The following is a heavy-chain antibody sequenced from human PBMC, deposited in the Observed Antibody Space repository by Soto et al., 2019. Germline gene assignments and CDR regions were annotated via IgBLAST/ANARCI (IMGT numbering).Heavy chain of an antibody. CDR1: GGTFSSYA. J-gene: IGHJ4*02. CDR3: ARGHDYRTQYYFDY. Sequence: GASVKVSCKASGGTFSSYAISWVRQAPGQGLEWMGGIIPIFGTANYAQKFQGRVTITADESTSTAYMELSSLRSEDTAVYYCARGHDYRTQYYFDYWGQGTLVTSPQ. D-gene: IGHD4-4*01. CDR2: IIPIFGTA. V-gene: IGHV1-69*13.